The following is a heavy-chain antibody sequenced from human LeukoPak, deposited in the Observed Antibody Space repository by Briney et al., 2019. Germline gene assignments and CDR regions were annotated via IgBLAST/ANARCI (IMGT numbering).Heavy chain of an antibody. J-gene: IGHJ4*02. D-gene: IGHD6-19*01. CDR2: ISGSGGST. V-gene: IGHV3-23*01. Sequence: GGSLRLSCAASGFTFSSYAMSWVRRAPGKGLEWVSAISGSGGSTYYADSVKGRFTISRDNSKNTLYLQMNSLRAEDTAVYYCAKGSGWYDTPFDYWGQGTLVTVSS. CDR1: GFTFSSYA. CDR3: AKGSGWYDTPFDY.